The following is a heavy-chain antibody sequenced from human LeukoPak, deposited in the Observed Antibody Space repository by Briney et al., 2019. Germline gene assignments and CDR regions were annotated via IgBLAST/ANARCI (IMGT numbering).Heavy chain of an antibody. CDR3: ARGSRRLADFHY. V-gene: IGHV4-4*02. J-gene: IGHJ4*02. Sequence: SGTLSLTCGVSGGSITSTNWWSWVRQPPEQGLEWIGEVSLSGLTNYNPSLSSRVIMALDTSKNHLSLNLTSVTAADTAVYYCARGSRRLADFHYWGQGTLVTVSS. CDR2: VSLSGLT. CDR1: GGSITSTNW. D-gene: IGHD6-19*01.